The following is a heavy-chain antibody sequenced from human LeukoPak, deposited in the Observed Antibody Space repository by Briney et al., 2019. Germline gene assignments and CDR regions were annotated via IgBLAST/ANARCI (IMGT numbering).Heavy chain of an antibody. CDR2: ITWNRGSI. CDR3: AKEGDDWAYYDFWSGYAYYFDY. CDR1: GFIFDDYA. D-gene: IGHD3-3*01. Sequence: PGGSLRLSCAASGFIFDDYAMHWVRQAPGKGLEWVSGITWNRGSIGYADSVKGRFTISRDNAKNSLYLQMNSLKPEDMALYYCAKEGDDWAYYDFWSGYAYYFDYWGQGTLVTVSS. V-gene: IGHV3-9*03. J-gene: IGHJ4*02.